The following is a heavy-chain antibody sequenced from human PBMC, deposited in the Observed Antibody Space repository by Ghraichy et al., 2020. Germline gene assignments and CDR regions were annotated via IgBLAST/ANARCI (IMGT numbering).Heavy chain of an antibody. Sequence: SQTLSLTCTVSGGSISSSSYYWGWIRQPPGKGLEWIGNIYYSGSTYYNPSLKSRVTISVDTSKNQFSLKLSSVTAADTAVYYCARDVSDYNMDVWGKGTTVTVSS. CDR1: GGSISSSSYY. D-gene: IGHD4/OR15-4a*01. CDR2: IYYSGST. J-gene: IGHJ6*03. V-gene: IGHV4-39*02. CDR3: ARDVSDYNMDV.